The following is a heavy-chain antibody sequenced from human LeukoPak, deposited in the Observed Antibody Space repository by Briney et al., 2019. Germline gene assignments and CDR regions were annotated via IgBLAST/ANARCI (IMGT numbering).Heavy chain of an antibody. V-gene: IGHV3-30-3*01. D-gene: IGHD1-26*01. J-gene: IGHJ4*02. Sequence: GGSPRLSCAASGFTFSSYAMHWVRQAPGKGLEWVAVISYDGSNKYYADSVKGRFTISRDNSKNTLYLQMNSLRAEDTAVYYCARDRRSVLGATLDYWGQGTLSPSPQ. CDR3: ARDRRSVLGATLDY. CDR2: ISYDGSNK. CDR1: GFTFSSYA.